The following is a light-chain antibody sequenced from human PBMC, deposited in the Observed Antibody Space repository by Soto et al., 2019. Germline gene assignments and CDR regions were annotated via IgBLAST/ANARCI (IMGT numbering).Light chain of an antibody. CDR2: GAS. CDR3: QQYGSSPRT. J-gene: IGKJ1*01. V-gene: IGKV3-20*01. Sequence: LTHSPGTLSFSLGERATLSFRASERIYSAYLGWYQQKPGQAPRLHIYGASSRATGIPDRFSGSGSGTDFTLTISRLEPEDFAVYYCQQYGSSPRTFGQGTKVDIK. CDR1: ERIYSAY.